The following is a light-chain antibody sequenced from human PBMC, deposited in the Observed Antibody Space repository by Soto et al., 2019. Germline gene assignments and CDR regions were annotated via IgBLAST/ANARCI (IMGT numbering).Light chain of an antibody. J-gene: IGKJ2*01. V-gene: IGKV3-20*01. Sequence: EIVLTQSPGTLSLSPGERATLSCRASQIISSSYLAWYQQKPGQAPRLLIYGASSRATGIPDRFSGSGSGTDFTLTFSSLEPEDFAVYYCQQYGNSPYTFGQGTKLEIK. CDR3: QQYGNSPYT. CDR1: QIISSSY. CDR2: GAS.